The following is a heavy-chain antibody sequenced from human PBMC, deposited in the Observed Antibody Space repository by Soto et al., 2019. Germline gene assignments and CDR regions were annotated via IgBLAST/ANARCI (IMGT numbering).Heavy chain of an antibody. Sequence: SSVKVSCNASGYTFTGYYMHWVRQAPGQGLEWMGCINPNSGGTNYAQKFQGWVNMTRETYISTAYMELSRLRSDDTAVYYCASVKYSGYDFASAFFHXWGQGTLVTVSX. CDR1: GYTFTGYY. J-gene: IGHJ4*02. D-gene: IGHD5-12*01. V-gene: IGHV1-2*04. CDR2: INPNSGGT. CDR3: ASVKYSGYDFASAFFHX.